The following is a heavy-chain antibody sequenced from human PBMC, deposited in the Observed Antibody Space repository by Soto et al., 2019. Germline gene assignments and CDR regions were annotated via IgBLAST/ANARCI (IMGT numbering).Heavy chain of an antibody. D-gene: IGHD3-16*02. Sequence: GGSLRLSCAASGFTFSSYWMSWVRQAPGKGLEWVANMKQDGSEKYYVDSVKGRFTISRDNAKNSLYLQMNSLRAEDTAVYYCARAPSFMITFGGVIVYYFDYWGQGTLVTVSS. J-gene: IGHJ4*02. CDR1: GFTFSSYW. CDR2: MKQDGSEK. CDR3: ARAPSFMITFGGVIVYYFDY. V-gene: IGHV3-7*01.